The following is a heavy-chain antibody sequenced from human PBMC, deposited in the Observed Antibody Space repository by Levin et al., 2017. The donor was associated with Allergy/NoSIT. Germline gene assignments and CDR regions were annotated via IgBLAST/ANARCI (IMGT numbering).Heavy chain of an antibody. D-gene: IGHD3-9*01. J-gene: IGHJ4*02. V-gene: IGHV3-33*01. CDR1: GFTFSSYG. CDR2: IWYDGSNK. CDR3: ARDYLTGYPSDRGFDY. Sequence: SCAASGFTFSSYGMHWVRQAPGKGLEWVAVIWYDGSNKYYADSVKGRFTISRDNSKNTLYLQMNSLRAEDTAVYYCARDYLTGYPSDRGFDYWGQGTLVTVSS.